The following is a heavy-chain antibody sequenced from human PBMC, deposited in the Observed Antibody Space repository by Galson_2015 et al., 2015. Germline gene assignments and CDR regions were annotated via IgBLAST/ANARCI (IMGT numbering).Heavy chain of an antibody. V-gene: IGHV2-5*02. J-gene: IGHJ4*02. Sequence: PALVKPTQTLTPTCTFSGFSLSTSEVGVGWIRQPPGKALEWLALIYWDDVKRYSPSLESRLTITKDTSKNQVVLTMTNMDPVDTATYYCAHRLTIAAVFDYWGQGTLVTVSS. CDR2: IYWDDVK. CDR1: GFSLSTSEVG. CDR3: AHRLTIAAVFDY. D-gene: IGHD6-13*01.